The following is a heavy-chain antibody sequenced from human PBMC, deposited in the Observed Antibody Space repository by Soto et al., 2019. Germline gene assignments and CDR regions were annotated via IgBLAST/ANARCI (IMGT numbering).Heavy chain of an antibody. Sequence: ASVKVSCKVSGYTLTELSMHWVRQAPGKGLEWMGGFDPEDGETIYAQKFQGRVTMTEDTSTDTAYMELSGLRSEDTAVYYCAAASYSGSDYRIDYWGQGTLVTVSS. V-gene: IGHV1-24*01. CDR1: GYTLTELS. J-gene: IGHJ4*02. CDR3: AAASYSGSDYRIDY. CDR2: FDPEDGET. D-gene: IGHD5-12*01.